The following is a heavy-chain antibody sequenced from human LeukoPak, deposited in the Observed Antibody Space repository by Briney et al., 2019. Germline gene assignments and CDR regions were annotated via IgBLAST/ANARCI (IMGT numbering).Heavy chain of an antibody. CDR1: GVTFSNYG. CDR2: ISGSADRT. V-gene: IGHV3-23*01. J-gene: IGHJ4*02. D-gene: IGHD3/OR15-3a*01. Sequence: GGSLRLPCVVSGVTFSNYGVSWVRQAPGKGLEWVSGISGSADRTFDADSVKGRFTISRDNSRNTVSLQMNSLRVDDTAVYYCAKDEDAVGPVLFDYWGQGTLVTVSS. CDR3: AKDEDAVGPVLFDY.